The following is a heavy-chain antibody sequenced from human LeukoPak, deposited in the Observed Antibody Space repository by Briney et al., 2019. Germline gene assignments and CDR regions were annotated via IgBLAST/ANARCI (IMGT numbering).Heavy chain of an antibody. Sequence: PGGSLRLSCAASGFISSDYYMSWIHQAPGKGLEWVSHISGGGSMAYYVDSVKGRFTISRDNSKNLLYLQMNSLRAEDTAVYYCASHLYFDFWSDRWGQGTTVTVSS. CDR1: GFISSDYY. CDR3: ASHLYFDFWSDR. CDR2: ISGGGSMA. D-gene: IGHD3-3*01. J-gene: IGHJ6*02. V-gene: IGHV3-11*01.